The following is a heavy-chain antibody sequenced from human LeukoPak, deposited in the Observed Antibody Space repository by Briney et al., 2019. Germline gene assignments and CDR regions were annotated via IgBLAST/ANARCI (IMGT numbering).Heavy chain of an antibody. V-gene: IGHV4-34*01. CDR1: GGSFSGYY. Sequence: ASETLSLTCAVYGGSFSGYYWSWIRQPPGKGLEWIGEINHSGSTNYNPSLKSRVTISVDTSKNQFSLKLSSVTAADTAVYYCARRDVWMITFGGVIVGSFDYWGQGTLVTVSS. CDR2: INHSGST. J-gene: IGHJ4*02. D-gene: IGHD3-16*02. CDR3: ARRDVWMITFGGVIVGSFDY.